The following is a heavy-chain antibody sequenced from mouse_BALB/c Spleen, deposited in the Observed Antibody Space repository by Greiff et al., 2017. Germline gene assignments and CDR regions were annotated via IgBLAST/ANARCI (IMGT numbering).Heavy chain of an antibody. V-gene: IGHV1-9*01. CDR1: GYTFSSYW. D-gene: IGHD1-2*01. CDR2: ILPGSVST. CDR3: ARSEVTTATYAMDY. J-gene: IGHJ4*01. Sequence: QVQLQQSGAELMKPGASVKISCKATGYTFSSYWIEWVKQRPGHGLEWIGEILPGSVSTNYNEKFKGKATFTADTSSNTAYMQLSSLTSEDSAVYYCARSEVTTATYAMDYWGQGTTVTVSS.